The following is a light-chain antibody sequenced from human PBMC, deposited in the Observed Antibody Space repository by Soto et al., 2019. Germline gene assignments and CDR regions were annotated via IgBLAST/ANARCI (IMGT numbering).Light chain of an antibody. CDR1: QSVSNY. CDR3: QQRSNWPSIT. CDR2: DAS. J-gene: IGKJ5*01. V-gene: IGKV3-11*01. Sequence: PGERATLSCRASQSVSNYLAWYQQKPGQAPRLLIYDASNRATGIPARFSGSGSGTDFTLTISSLEPEDFAVYYCQQRSNWPSITVGQGTRLEIK.